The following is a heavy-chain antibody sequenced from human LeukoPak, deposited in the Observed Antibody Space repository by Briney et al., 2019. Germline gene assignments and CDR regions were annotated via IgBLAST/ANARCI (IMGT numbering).Heavy chain of an antibody. CDR2: IYTSGST. CDR3: ARDPVVVPAASWFDP. D-gene: IGHD2-2*01. CDR1: GGSISSYY. Sequence: SETLSLTCTVSGGSISSYYWSWIRQPAGEGLEWIGRIYTSGSTNYNPSLKSRVTMSVDTSKNQFSLKLSSVTAADTAVYYCARDPVVVPAASWFDPWGQGTLVTVSS. V-gene: IGHV4-4*07. J-gene: IGHJ5*02.